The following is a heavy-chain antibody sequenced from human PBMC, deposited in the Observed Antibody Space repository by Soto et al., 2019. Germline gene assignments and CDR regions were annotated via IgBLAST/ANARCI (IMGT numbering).Heavy chain of an antibody. Sequence: PSETLSLTCSVSGDSISNSRFYWAWIRQPPGGGLEWIGSIYHTGNAYYNPSLKSRVTISVDTSKNQFSLKLTSVTAADAALYYCARDFFDSSDYTTNWFDPWGQGTLVTVSS. V-gene: IGHV4-39*01. CDR2: IYHTGNA. D-gene: IGHD3-22*01. CDR3: ARDFFDSSDYTTNWFDP. CDR1: GDSISNSRFY. J-gene: IGHJ5*02.